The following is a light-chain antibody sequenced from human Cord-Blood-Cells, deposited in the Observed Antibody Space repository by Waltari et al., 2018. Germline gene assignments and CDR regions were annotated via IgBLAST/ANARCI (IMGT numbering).Light chain of an antibody. CDR2: YDS. V-gene: IGLV3-21*04. J-gene: IGLJ1*01. CDR3: QVWDSSSDHYV. CDR1: NIGSKS. Sequence: SYVLTQPPSVSVAPGKTARITCGGNNIGSKSVHWYQQKPGQAPVLVIYYDSDRPSVIPEQFSGANSGNTATLTISRVEAGDEADYYCQVWDSSSDHYVFGTGTKVTVL.